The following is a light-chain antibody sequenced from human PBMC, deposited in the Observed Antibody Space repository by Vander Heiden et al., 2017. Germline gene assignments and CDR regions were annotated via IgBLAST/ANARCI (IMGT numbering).Light chain of an antibody. CDR1: SSDVGGYNY. Sequence: QSALTQPASVSGSPGQSITISCTGTSSDVGGYNYVSWYQQHPGKAPKLMIYDGSNRPSGVSNRFSGSKSGNTASLTISGLQAEDEADYDCSSYTSSSTLFGGGTKLTVL. CDR2: DGS. CDR3: SSYTSSSTL. J-gene: IGLJ3*02. V-gene: IGLV2-14*01.